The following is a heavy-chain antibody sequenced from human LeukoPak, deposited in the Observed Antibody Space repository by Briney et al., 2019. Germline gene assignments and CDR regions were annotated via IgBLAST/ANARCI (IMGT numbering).Heavy chain of an antibody. J-gene: IGHJ4*02. V-gene: IGHV3-7*01. CDR2: IKQDGSEK. CDR1: GFNFSYSW. CDR3: ARDKFGGTDY. Sequence: GSLRLFCGASGFNFSYSWMGWVRPASGKGLEWVANIKQDGSEKYYVDSVKGRFTISRDNAKNSLYLQMNSLRAEDTAVYYCARDKFGGTDYWGQGTLVTVSS. D-gene: IGHD3-16*01.